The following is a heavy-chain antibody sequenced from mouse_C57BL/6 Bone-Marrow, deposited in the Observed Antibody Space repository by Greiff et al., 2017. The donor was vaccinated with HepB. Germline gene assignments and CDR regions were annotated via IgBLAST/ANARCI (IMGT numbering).Heavy chain of an antibody. D-gene: IGHD4-1*01. CDR2: INPSNGGT. V-gene: IGHV1-53*01. J-gene: IGHJ1*03. CDR1: GYTFTSYW. Sequence: QVQLKQPGTELVKPGASVKLSCKASGYTFTSYWMHWVKQRPGQGLEWIGNINPSNGGTNYNEKFKSKATLTVDKSSSTAYMQLSSLTSEDSAVYYCARGTGTSYWYFDVWGTGTTVTVSS. CDR3: ARGTGTSYWYFDV.